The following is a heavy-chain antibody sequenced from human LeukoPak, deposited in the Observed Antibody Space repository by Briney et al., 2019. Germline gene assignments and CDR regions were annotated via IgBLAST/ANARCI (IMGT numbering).Heavy chain of an antibody. J-gene: IGHJ6*01. CDR1: GSTFNSHA. V-gene: IGHV3-30*04. Sequence: GGSPRLSCAASGSTFNSHAVHWVRQAPGKGLEWVAVISFDGSHKYSADSVRGRFTISRDNSKKTLYLEVNRHRATDTDVFSYARDPLPWRRFGDLMGMDVWAQGTSVTVFS. CDR2: ISFDGSHK. CDR3: ARDPLPWRRFGDLMGMDV. D-gene: IGHD3-10*01.